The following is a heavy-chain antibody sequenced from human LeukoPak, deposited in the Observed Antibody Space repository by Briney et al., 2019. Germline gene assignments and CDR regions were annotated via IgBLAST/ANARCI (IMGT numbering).Heavy chain of an antibody. CDR3: ATFGIIIRNNYFDF. CDR2: ISGSGGST. CDR1: GFTFSSYA. J-gene: IGHJ4*02. V-gene: IGHV3-23*01. D-gene: IGHD3-3*01. Sequence: QSGGSLRLSCAASGFTFSSYAMSWVRQAPGKGLEWVSAISGSGGSTYYADSVKGRFTISRDNSKNTLYLQMNSLRAEDTAVYYCATFGIIIRNNYFDFWGQGTQVTVSS.